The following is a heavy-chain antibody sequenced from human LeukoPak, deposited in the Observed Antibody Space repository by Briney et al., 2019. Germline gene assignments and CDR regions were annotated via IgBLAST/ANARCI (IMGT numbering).Heavy chain of an antibody. CDR1: GGTFSSYA. J-gene: IGHJ1*01. CDR3: ASDYDSSGYYYLGYFQH. V-gene: IGHV1-69*06. D-gene: IGHD3-22*01. Sequence: GASVKVSCKASGGTFSSYAISWVRQAPGQGLEWMGGIIPIFGTANYAQKFQGRVTITADKSTSTAYMELSSLRSEDTAVYYCASDYDSSGYYYLGYFQHWGQGTLVTVSS. CDR2: IIPIFGTA.